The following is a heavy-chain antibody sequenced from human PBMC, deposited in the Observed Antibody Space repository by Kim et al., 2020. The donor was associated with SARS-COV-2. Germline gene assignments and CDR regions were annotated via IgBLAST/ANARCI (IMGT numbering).Heavy chain of an antibody. CDR3: ARDSDPDY. CDR2: INPNGGET. Sequence: ASVKVSCKASGYNFNDYYIHWVRQAPGQGLEWMGWINPNGGETNYAEKFHERVSMTRDTSINTAYVELYRLAFDDTAVYYCARDSDPDYWGQGTLVTVSS. CDR1: GYNFNDYY. V-gene: IGHV1-2*02. J-gene: IGHJ4*02.